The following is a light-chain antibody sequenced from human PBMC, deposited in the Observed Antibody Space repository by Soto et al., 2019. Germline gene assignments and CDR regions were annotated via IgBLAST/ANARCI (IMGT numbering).Light chain of an antibody. Sequence: QSVLTQPPSASVTPGQRVTISCSGSSSNIGSHHVYWYQQVPGTAPKLLIYNNNQRPSGVPDRFSGSKSGASASLAISGLRSEDASDYYCAAWDDSLSGPVFGGGTKVTV. CDR3: AAWDDSLSGPV. CDR2: NNN. V-gene: IGLV1-47*02. J-gene: IGLJ3*02. CDR1: SSNIGSHH.